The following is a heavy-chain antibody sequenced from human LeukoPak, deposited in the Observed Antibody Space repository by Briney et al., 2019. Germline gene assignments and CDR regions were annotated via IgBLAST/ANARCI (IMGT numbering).Heavy chain of an antibody. J-gene: IGHJ6*03. CDR3: ARDLGTYYYMDV. Sequence: GRSLRLSCAASGFTFDDYGMSWVRQAPGKGLEWVSGINWNGGSTGYADSVKGRFTISRDNAKNSLYLQMNSLRAEDTAVYYCARDLGTYYYMDVWGKGTTVTVSS. D-gene: IGHD7-27*01. V-gene: IGHV3-20*04. CDR2: INWNGGST. CDR1: GFTFDDYG.